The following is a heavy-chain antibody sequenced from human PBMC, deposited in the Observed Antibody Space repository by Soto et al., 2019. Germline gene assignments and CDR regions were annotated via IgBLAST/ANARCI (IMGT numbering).Heavy chain of an antibody. Sequence: GASVKVSCKASGYTFTGYYMHWVRQAPGQGLEWMGWINPNSGNTNYAQKHQGRVTMTTDTSTSTAYMELRSLRSDDTAVYYCARDGSGYYYWSNNWFDPWGQGTLVTVSS. CDR1: GYTFTGYY. V-gene: IGHV1-18*04. J-gene: IGHJ5*02. CDR3: ARDGSGYYYWSNNWFDP. CDR2: INPNSGNT. D-gene: IGHD3-22*01.